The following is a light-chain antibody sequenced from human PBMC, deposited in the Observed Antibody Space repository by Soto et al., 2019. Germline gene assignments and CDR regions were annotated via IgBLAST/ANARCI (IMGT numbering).Light chain of an antibody. CDR2: DAS. Sequence: DIQVTQSPSSLSASVGDRVSITCRATQGIRNYLAWYQQKPGKVPKLLIYDASTLQSGVPSRFSGSGSGTDFTLTISSLQPEDVATYYCQKYDSAPLTFGGGTKVDIK. J-gene: IGKJ4*01. CDR1: QGIRNY. V-gene: IGKV1-27*01. CDR3: QKYDSAPLT.